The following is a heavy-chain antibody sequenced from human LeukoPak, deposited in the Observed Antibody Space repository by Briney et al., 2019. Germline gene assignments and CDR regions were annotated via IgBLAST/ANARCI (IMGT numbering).Heavy chain of an antibody. J-gene: IGHJ6*03. V-gene: IGHV1-18*01. D-gene: IGHD6-6*01. Sequence: ASVKVSCKASSYTFTRYGISWVRQAPGQGLEWMGWISGYNSKPFYAQNFQGRVTMTTDTSTSTVYMEVRSLRSDDTAVYYCAREGLRSIAACRGTRDYMDVWGKGTTVTVSS. CDR2: ISGYNSKP. CDR1: SYTFTRYG. CDR3: AREGLRSIAACRGTRDYMDV.